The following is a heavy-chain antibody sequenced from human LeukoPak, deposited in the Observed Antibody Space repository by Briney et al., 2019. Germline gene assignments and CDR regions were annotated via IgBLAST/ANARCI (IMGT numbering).Heavy chain of an antibody. D-gene: IGHD4-17*01. V-gene: IGHV3-74*01. CDR1: GFTFGTYW. J-gene: IGHJ6*03. CDR3: ARSTTHPYYYYMDV. Sequence: PGGSLRLSCGASGFTFGTYWMHWVRQAPGKGLVWVSRINSDGSSTTYADSVKGRFTISRDNAKNTLYLQMNSLRAEDTAVYYCARSTTHPYYYYMDVWGKGTTVTISS. CDR2: INSDGSST.